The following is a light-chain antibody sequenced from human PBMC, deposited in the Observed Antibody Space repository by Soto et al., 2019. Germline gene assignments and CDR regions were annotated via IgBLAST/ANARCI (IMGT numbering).Light chain of an antibody. CDR1: QGISSY. CDR2: AAS. Sequence: AIRMTQSPSSFSASTGDRVTITCRASQGISSYLAWYQQKPGKAHKLLIYAASTLQSGVPSRFSGSGSGTDFTLTISCLQSEDFATYYCQQYYSYPRTFGQGTQVEIK. V-gene: IGKV1-8*01. J-gene: IGKJ1*01. CDR3: QQYYSYPRT.